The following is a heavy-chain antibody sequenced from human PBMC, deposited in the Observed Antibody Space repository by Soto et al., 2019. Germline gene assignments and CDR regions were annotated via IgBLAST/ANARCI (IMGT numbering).Heavy chain of an antibody. CDR1: GHTFTAYY. CDR2: INPNSGDT. Sequence: ASVKVSCKVSGHTFTAYYIHWVRQAPGQGLEWMGWINPNSGDTNYAQKFQGRVTMTRDTSARTVYMELSRLRSDDTAMYYCARRMKMAADAPSDYYAMDVWGQGTTVTVSS. CDR3: ARRMKMAADAPSDYYAMDV. J-gene: IGHJ6*02. V-gene: IGHV1-2*02. D-gene: IGHD6-13*01.